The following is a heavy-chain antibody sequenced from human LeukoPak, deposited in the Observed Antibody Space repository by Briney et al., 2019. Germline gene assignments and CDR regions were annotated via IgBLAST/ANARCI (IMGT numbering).Heavy chain of an antibody. CDR1: GGSISSYY. CDR3: ATGKPVVPAKYYFDY. D-gene: IGHD2-2*01. J-gene: IGHJ4*02. Sequence: SETLSLTCTVSGGSISSYYWSWIRQPPGKGLEWIGYIYYSGSTNYNPSLKSRVTISVDTSKNQFSLKLSSVTAAATVVYYCATGKPVVPAKYYFDYWGQGTLVTVSS. V-gene: IGHV4-59*01. CDR2: IYYSGST.